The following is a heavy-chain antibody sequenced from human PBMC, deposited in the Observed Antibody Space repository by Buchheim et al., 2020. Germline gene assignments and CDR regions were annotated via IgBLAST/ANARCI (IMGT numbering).Heavy chain of an antibody. V-gene: IGHV4-34*02. CDR3: ASLTGGSSWYGGVEF. CDR2: INHSGST. CDR1: GEPFSGYD. Sequence: QVQLQQWGAGLLKPSETLSLTCAVYGEPFSGYDWSWIRQPPGKELGWIGEINHSGSTNYNSSLKSRVTISVDTSKNTFSLNLASLTAADTAVYYCASLTGGSSWYGGVEFWGHGTL. J-gene: IGHJ4*01. D-gene: IGHD6-13*01.